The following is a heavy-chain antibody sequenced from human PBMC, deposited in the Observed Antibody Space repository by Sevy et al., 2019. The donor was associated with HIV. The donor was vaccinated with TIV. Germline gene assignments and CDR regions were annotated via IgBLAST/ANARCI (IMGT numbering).Heavy chain of an antibody. CDR2: IYHGGST. Sequence: SETLSLTCAVSGGSISSNNWWHWVRQTSGKGLEWIGEIYHGGSTNRNPSLKSRVTISVDKSKNQFSLKLSSVTAADTAVYYCARGVGGYCSSTSCHVDYWGQGTLVTVSS. V-gene: IGHV4-4*02. J-gene: IGHJ4*02. CDR1: GGSISSNNW. CDR3: ARGVGGYCSSTSCHVDY. D-gene: IGHD2-2*03.